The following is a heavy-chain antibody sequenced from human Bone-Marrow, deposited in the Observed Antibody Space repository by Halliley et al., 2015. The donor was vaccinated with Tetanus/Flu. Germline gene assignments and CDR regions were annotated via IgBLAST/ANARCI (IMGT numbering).Heavy chain of an antibody. CDR1: GFTFSRYS. J-gene: IGHJ6*02. CDR2: ISHDGSNK. Sequence: SLRLSCAASGFTFSRYSMHWVRQAPGKGLEWVAVISHDGSNKYYGDSVKGRFTISRDSSKNTLYLQMNSLRAEDTAVYYCGREEGQYRGGYVANHYDGMDVWGQGTTVTVSS. D-gene: IGHD3-22*01. CDR3: GREEGQYRGGYVANHYDGMDV. V-gene: IGHV3-30-3*01.